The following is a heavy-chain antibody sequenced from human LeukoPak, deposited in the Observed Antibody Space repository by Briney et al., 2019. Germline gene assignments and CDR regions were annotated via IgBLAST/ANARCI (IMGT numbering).Heavy chain of an antibody. J-gene: IGHJ6*03. CDR2: INPNSGGT. V-gene: IGHV1-2*02. Sequence: ASVKVSCKASGYTFTGYYMHWVRQAPGQGLEWMGWINPNSGGTNYAQKFQGRVTMTRDTSISTAYMELSRLRSDDTAVYYCARRYYDSSGSAYYYYYMDVWGKGTTVTVSS. CDR3: ARRYYDSSGSAYYYYYMDV. CDR1: GYTFTGYY. D-gene: IGHD3-22*01.